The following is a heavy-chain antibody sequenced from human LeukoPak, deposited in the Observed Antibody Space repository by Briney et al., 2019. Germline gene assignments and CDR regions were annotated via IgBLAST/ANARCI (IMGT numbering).Heavy chain of an antibody. J-gene: IGHJ4*02. CDR1: GFTFSSYS. CDR2: LSSDGSNK. D-gene: IGHD7-27*01. V-gene: IGHV3-30-3*01. CDR3: ASSPLGMGRDY. Sequence: GRSLRLSYAASGFTFSSYSMHWVRQAPGKGLEWVAVLSSDGSNKYYADSVKGRFTISRDNSKNTLSLQMNSLRAEDTAVYYCASSPLGMGRDYWGQGTLVTVSS.